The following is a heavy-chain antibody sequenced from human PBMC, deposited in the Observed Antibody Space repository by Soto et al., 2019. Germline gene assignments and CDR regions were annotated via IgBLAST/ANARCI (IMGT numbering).Heavy chain of an antibody. J-gene: IGHJ5*02. V-gene: IGHV5-51*01. CDR3: ARMSPQRKSYTSRWYWFXP. Sequence: GESLKISCKGSGYSFTSYGIGWGRQMPGKGVEWMGIIHPGDPDTRYSPSLQGQVTISADKSISTAYLQWSSLKASDTAMYYCARMSPQRKSYTSRWYWFXPWGQGTLVTVSS. CDR1: GYSFTSYG. CDR2: IHPGDPDT. D-gene: IGHD6-13*01.